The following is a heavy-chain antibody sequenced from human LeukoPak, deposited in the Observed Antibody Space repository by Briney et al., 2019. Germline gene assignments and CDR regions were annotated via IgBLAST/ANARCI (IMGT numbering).Heavy chain of an antibody. J-gene: IGHJ3*02. D-gene: IGHD3-22*01. Sequence: GTSVKVSCKASGFTFTSSAVQWVRQARGQRLEWIGWIVVGSGNTNYAQKFQERVTITRDMSTSTAYMELSSLRSEDTAVYYCAANKDDSSGLNAFDIWGQGTMVTVSS. CDR3: AANKDDSSGLNAFDI. V-gene: IGHV1-58*01. CDR2: IVVGSGNT. CDR1: GFTFTSSA.